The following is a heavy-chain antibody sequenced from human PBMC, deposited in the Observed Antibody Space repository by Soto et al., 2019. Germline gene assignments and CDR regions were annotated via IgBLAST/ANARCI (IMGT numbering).Heavy chain of an antibody. V-gene: IGHV4-39*01. CDR1: GGYISSSSYY. CDR2: IYYSGST. CDR3: GRITILPKYYYYGMDV. D-gene: IGHD3-3*01. J-gene: IGHJ6*02. Sequence: QLQLQESGPGLVKPSETLSLTCTVSGGYISSSSYYWGWIRQPPGKGLEWIGSIYYSGSTYYNPSLKSRVTISVDTSKNQFSLKLSSVTAADTAVYYCGRITILPKYYYYGMDVWGQGTTVTVSS.